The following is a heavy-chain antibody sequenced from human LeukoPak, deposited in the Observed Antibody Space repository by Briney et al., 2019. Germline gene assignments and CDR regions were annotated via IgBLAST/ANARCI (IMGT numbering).Heavy chain of an antibody. D-gene: IGHD2-2*03. V-gene: IGHV3-74*01. CDR3: VSGYCSSTTCYRGAY. CDR1: GFTFGNYW. CDR2: ISDDGSSA. J-gene: IGHJ4*02. Sequence: GGSLRLSCAASGFTFGNYWMHWVRQAPGKGLLWVSRISDDGSSANYADSVQGRFTISRDIAKNTVYLQMHSLRAEDTAVYYCVSGYCSSTTCYRGAYWGQGTLVTVSS.